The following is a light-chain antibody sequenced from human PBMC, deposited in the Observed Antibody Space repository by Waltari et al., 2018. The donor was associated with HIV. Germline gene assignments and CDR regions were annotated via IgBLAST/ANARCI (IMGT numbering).Light chain of an antibody. CDR2: GNS. V-gene: IGLV1-40*01. Sequence: QSVLTQPPSVSGAPGQRVTIPCTGNSSNIGSLYDVHWNLQTPGSVPKLLNTGNSRPSGVSERFSGSRSGTSASLAITALRAEDEGTYYCQSYDSDLGSPVFGGGTEVTVL. CDR3: QSYDSDLGSPV. J-gene: IGLJ3*02. CDR1: SSNIGSLYD.